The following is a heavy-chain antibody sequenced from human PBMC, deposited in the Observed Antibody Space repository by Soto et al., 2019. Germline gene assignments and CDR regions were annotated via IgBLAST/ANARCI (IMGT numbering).Heavy chain of an antibody. V-gene: IGHV4-34*01. Sequence: SETLSLTCAVYGGSFSGYYLSWIRQPPGKGLECIGEINHSGSTNYNPSLKSRVTISVDTSKNQFSLKLSSVTAADTAVYYCARGRGYCSSTSCYTHYYYYYYGMDVWGQGTTVTVYS. CDR1: GGSFSGYY. J-gene: IGHJ6*02. CDR2: INHSGST. CDR3: ARGRGYCSSTSCYTHYYYYYYGMDV. D-gene: IGHD2-2*02.